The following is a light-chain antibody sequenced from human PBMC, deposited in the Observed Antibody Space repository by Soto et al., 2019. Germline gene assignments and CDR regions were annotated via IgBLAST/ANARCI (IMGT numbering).Light chain of an antibody. CDR2: DAS. CDR3: QQYNSYSRT. J-gene: IGKJ1*01. V-gene: IGKV1-5*01. Sequence: DIQMTQSPSTLSASVGDRVTITCRASQTISRSLAWYQQKPGKAPKLLIYDASSLESGVPSRFSGSGSGTEFTLTISSLQPDDFATYYCQQYNSYSRTFGQGTKVDIK. CDR1: QTISRS.